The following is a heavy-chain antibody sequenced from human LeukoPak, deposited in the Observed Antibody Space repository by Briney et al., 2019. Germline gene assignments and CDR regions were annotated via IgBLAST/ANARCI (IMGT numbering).Heavy chain of an antibody. D-gene: IGHD2-2*01. J-gene: IGHJ5*02. Sequence: SQTLSLTCAISGDSFSSNSAAWNWIRQSPSRGLEWLGRTYYRSKWYNDYAVSVKSRITINPDTSKNQFSLQLNSVTPEDTAVYYCAGSVVVVPAATEFDPWGQGTLVTVSS. CDR3: AGSVVVVPAATEFDP. CDR1: GDSFSSNSAA. V-gene: IGHV6-1*01. CDR2: TYYRSKWYN.